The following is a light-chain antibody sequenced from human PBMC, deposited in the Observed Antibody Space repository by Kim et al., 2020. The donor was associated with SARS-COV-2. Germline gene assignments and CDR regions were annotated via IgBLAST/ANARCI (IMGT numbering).Light chain of an antibody. J-gene: IGLJ2*01. CDR2: KDN. Sequence: SYELTQPPSVTVSPGQTATITCSADALSKQYAYWYQQKPGQAPVLVIYKDNERPSGIPERFSGSSSGTIVTLTINGAQAEDEADYYCQSADSSGTFVVFGGGTQLTVL. CDR3: QSADSSGTFVV. V-gene: IGLV3-25*03. CDR1: ALSKQY.